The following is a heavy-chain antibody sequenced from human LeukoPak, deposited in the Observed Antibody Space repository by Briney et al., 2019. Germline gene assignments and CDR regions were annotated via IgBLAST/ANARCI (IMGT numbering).Heavy chain of an antibody. J-gene: IGHJ2*01. Sequence: SETLSLTCTVSGGSISSYYWSWIRQPPGKGLEWLGEIYHSGSTNYNPSLKSRVTISVDRSKNQFSLKLSSVTAADTAVYYCARGKGIKDYGGNPARNWYFDLWGRGTLVTVSS. D-gene: IGHD4-23*01. CDR3: ARGKGIKDYGGNPARNWYFDL. CDR1: GGSISSYY. CDR2: IYHSGST. V-gene: IGHV4-59*12.